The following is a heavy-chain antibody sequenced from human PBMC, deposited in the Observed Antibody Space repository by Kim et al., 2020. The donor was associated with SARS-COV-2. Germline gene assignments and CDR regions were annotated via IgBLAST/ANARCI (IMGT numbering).Heavy chain of an antibody. V-gene: IGHV1-3*01. Sequence: ASVKVSCKASGYTFTSYAMHWVRQAPGQRLEWMGWINAGNGNTKYAQKFQGRVTITRDTSASTAYMELSSLRSEDTAVYYCARVLQKNSSGWGPFDYWGQGTLVTVSS. D-gene: IGHD6-19*01. CDR3: ARVLQKNSSGWGPFDY. CDR2: INAGNGNT. CDR1: GYTFTSYA. J-gene: IGHJ4*02.